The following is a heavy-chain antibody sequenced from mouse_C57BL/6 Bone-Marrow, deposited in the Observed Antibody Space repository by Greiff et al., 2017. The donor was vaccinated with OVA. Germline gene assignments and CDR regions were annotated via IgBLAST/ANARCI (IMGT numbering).Heavy chain of an antibody. J-gene: IGHJ4*01. D-gene: IGHD3-1*01. CDR3: ARDGLQAMDY. CDR2: IDPSDSYT. V-gene: IGHV1-69*01. CDR1: GYTFTSYW. Sequence: QVQLQQPGAELVMPGASVKLSCKASGYTFTSYWMHWVKQRPGQGLEWIGEIDPSDSYTNYNQKFKGKSTLTVDKSSSTAYMQLSSLTSEDSAVYYCARDGLQAMDYWGQGTSVTVSS.